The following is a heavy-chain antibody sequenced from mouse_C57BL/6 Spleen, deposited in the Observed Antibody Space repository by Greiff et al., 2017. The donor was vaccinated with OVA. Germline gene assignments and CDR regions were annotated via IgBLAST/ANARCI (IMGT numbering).Heavy chain of an antibody. CDR1: GYTFTSYW. Sequence: QVQLKQPGAELVKPGASVKLSCKASGYTFTSYWMHWVKQRPGRGLEWIGRIDPNSGGTKYNEKFKSKATLTVDKPSSTAYMQLSSLTSEDSAVYYCASGGVYYGNLHWSFDVWGTGTTVTVSS. CDR3: ASGGVYYGNLHWSFDV. D-gene: IGHD2-1*01. V-gene: IGHV1-72*01. J-gene: IGHJ1*03. CDR2: IDPNSGGT.